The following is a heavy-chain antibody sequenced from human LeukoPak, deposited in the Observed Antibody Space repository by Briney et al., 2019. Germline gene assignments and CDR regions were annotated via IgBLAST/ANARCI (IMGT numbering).Heavy chain of an antibody. CDR1: GYSISSGYY. CDR2: IYHSGST. V-gene: IGHV4-38-2*01. CDR3: ATLFWSGYYDY. J-gene: IGHJ4*02. D-gene: IGHD3-3*01. Sequence: PSETLSLTCAVSGYSISSGYYWGWIRQPPGKGLEWIGSIYHSGSTYYNPSLKSRVTISVDTSKNQFSLKLSSVTAADTAVYYCATLFWSGYYDYWGQGTLVTVSS.